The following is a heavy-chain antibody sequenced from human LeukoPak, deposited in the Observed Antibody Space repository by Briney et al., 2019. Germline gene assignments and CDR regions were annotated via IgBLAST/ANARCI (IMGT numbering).Heavy chain of an antibody. D-gene: IGHD5-18*01. V-gene: IGHV3-49*03. Sequence: PGGSLRPSCTSSGFTFGTYAVSWFRQAPGKGLEWVAFIRSKTFGGTTEYAASVKGRFTISRDDSKSIAYLQMNSLKTEDTAVYYCTRYSGRTDYWGQGTLVSVSS. CDR1: GFTFGTYA. CDR3: TRYSGRTDY. J-gene: IGHJ4*02. CDR2: IRSKTFGGTT.